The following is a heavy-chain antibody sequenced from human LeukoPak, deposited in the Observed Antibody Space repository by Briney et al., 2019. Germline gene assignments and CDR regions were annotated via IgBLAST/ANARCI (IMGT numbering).Heavy chain of an antibody. CDR2: IYPRDSDT. CDR3: ARRQYSGYDFDF. D-gene: IGHD5-12*01. Sequence: GESLKIYCKASGYIFTNCWIGLVRQMPGKGLEWMGIIYPRDSDTRYSPSFQGQVTVSADKSISTAYLQWNTLEASDTAMYYCARRQYSGYDFDFWGQGTLVTVSS. CDR1: GYIFTNCW. J-gene: IGHJ4*02. V-gene: IGHV5-51*01.